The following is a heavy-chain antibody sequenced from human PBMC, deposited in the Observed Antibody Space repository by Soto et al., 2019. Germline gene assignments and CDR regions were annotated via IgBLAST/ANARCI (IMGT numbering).Heavy chain of an antibody. V-gene: IGHV3-30-3*01. CDR2: ISYDGSDK. Sequence: GGSMRLSCVGSGFTFNSYAVHWVRQDPGKGLEWVAVISYDGSDKYYADSVKGRFTISRDKSKNTLYLQMNSLRTEDTAVYYCARPPVGITMRLVAFDIWGQGTMVTVSS. D-gene: IGHD3-22*01. J-gene: IGHJ3*02. CDR1: GFTFNSYA. CDR3: ARPPVGITMRLVAFDI.